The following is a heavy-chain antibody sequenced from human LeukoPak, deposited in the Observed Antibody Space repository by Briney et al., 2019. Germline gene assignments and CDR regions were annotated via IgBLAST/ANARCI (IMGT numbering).Heavy chain of an antibody. CDR2: IFPSGGEI. D-gene: IGHD2-8*02. CDR3: ATYRRVLLPFES. V-gene: IGHV3-23*01. CDR1: GFTFSTFA. J-gene: IGHJ4*02. Sequence: GGYLRLSCAASGFTFSTFAMIWVRQPPGKGLEWVSSIFPSGGEIHYADSVRGRFTISRDNSKSTLSLQMNSLRAEDTAIYYCATYRRVLLPFESWGQGTLVTVSS.